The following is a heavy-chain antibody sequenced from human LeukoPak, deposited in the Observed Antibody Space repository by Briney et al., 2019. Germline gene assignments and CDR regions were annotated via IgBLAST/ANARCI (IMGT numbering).Heavy chain of an antibody. CDR1: GGSISSYY. V-gene: IGHV4-34*01. CDR2: INHSGST. D-gene: IGHD5-18*01. Sequence: PSETLSLTCTVSGGSISSYYWSWIRQPPGKGLEWIGEINHSGSTNYNPSLKSRVTISVDTSKNQFSLKLSSVTAADTAVYYCARSGYSYGLXVWGQGTLVTVSS. CDR3: ARSGYSYGLXV. J-gene: IGHJ4*02.